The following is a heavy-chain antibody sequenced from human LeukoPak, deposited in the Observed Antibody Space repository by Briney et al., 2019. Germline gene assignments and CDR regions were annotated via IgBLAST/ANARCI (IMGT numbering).Heavy chain of an antibody. J-gene: IGHJ6*03. Sequence: GGSLRLSCAASGFTLSGYYMSWIRQAPGKGLEWVSYISGSGSGNIIFYADSVKGRFTISRDNSKNTLYLQMNSLRAEDTAVYYCAKGGSGRYYYYYMDVWGKGTTVTVSS. V-gene: IGHV3-11*04. CDR3: AKGGSGRYYYYYMDV. D-gene: IGHD3-10*01. CDR2: ISGSGSGNII. CDR1: GFTLSGYY.